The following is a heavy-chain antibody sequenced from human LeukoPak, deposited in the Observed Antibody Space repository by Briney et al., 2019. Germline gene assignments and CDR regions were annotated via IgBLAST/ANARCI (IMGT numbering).Heavy chain of an antibody. J-gene: IGHJ6*03. CDR3: ARTTVVTSYYYYYMDV. CDR2: IYYSGST. CDR1: GGSISSSSYY. D-gene: IGHD4-23*01. V-gene: IGHV4-39*07. Sequence: SETLSLTCTVSGGSISSSSYYWGWIRQPPGKGLKWIGSIYYSGSTYYNPSLKSRVTISVDTSKNQFSLKLSSVTAADTAVYYCARTTVVTSYYYYYMDVWGKGTTVTVSS.